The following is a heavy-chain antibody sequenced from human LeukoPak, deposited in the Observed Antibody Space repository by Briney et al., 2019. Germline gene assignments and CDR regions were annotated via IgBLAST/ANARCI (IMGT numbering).Heavy chain of an antibody. Sequence: AGGSLRLSCAASGFTFSSYAMSWVRQAPGKGLEWVSVVYSDDTTYYADSVKGRFTISRDNSKNTLYLQMNNLRAEDTAVYYCARGGGYYAIDYWGQGTLVTVSS. J-gene: IGHJ4*02. V-gene: IGHV3-23*01. CDR1: GFTFSSYA. CDR2: VYSDDTT. D-gene: IGHD1-26*01. CDR3: ARGGGYYAIDY.